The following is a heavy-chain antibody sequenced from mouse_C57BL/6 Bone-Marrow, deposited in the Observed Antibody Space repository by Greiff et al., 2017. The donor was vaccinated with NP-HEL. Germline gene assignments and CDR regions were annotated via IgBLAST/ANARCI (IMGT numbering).Heavy chain of an antibody. CDR1: GFTFSDYG. CDR2: ISSGSSTI. V-gene: IGHV5-17*01. Sequence: EVHLVESGGGLVKPGGSLKLSCAASGFTFSDYGMHWVRQAPEKGLEWVAYISSGSSTIYYADTVKGRFTISRDNAKNTLFLQMTSLRSEDTATYYCARRDYVPFAYWGQGTLVTVSA. J-gene: IGHJ3*01. D-gene: IGHD2-4*01. CDR3: ARRDYVPFAY.